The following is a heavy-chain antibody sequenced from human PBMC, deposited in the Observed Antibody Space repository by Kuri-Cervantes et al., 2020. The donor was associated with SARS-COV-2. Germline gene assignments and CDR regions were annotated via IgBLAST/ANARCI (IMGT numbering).Heavy chain of an antibody. CDR1: GFTFSSYS. Sequence: GESLKTSCAASGFTFSSYSMNWVRQAPGKGLEWVSAISGSGGSTYYADSVKGRFTISRDNSKNTLYLQMNSLRAEDTAVYYCAKEQLLFAFDIWGQGTVVTVSS. CDR2: ISGSGGST. D-gene: IGHD2-2*01. V-gene: IGHV3-23*01. CDR3: AKEQLLFAFDI. J-gene: IGHJ3*02.